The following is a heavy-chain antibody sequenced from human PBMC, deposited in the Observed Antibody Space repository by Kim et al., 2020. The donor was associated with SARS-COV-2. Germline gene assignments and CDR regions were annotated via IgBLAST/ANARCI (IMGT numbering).Heavy chain of an antibody. J-gene: IGHJ4*02. CDR3: AKTLYNTPSPYGSGSYLADY. D-gene: IGHD3-10*01. CDR2: ISGSGGST. CDR1: GFTFSSYA. Sequence: GGSLRLSCAASGFTFSSYAMSWVRQAPGKGLEWVSAISGSGGSTYYADSVKGRFTISRDNSKNTLYLQMNSLRAEDTAVYYCAKTLYNTPSPYGSGSYLADYWGQGTLVTVSS. V-gene: IGHV3-23*01.